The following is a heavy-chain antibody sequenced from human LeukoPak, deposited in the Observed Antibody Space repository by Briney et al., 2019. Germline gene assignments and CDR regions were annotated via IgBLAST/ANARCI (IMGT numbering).Heavy chain of an antibody. V-gene: IGHV1-69*05. D-gene: IGHD3-3*01. J-gene: IGHJ4*02. Sequence: ASVKVSCKASGGSFSSYVITWVRQAPGQGLEWMGGIIPIFGTANYAQKFQGRVTITTDESTSTAYMELSSLRSEDTAVYYCASARGRPRDYDFWSGPLYYFDYWGQGTLVTVSS. CDR1: GGSFSSYV. CDR3: ASARGRPRDYDFWSGPLYYFDY. CDR2: IIPIFGTA.